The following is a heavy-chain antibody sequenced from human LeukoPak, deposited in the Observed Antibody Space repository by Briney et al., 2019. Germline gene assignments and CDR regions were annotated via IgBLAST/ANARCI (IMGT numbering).Heavy chain of an antibody. Sequence: PGGSLRLSCAASGFTFSSYGMHWVRQAPGKGLEWVAVISYDGSNKYYADSVKGRFTISRDNSKNTLYLQMNSLRAEDTAVYYCAKDLYSPHIPSGFGEFIDYWGQGTLVTVSS. CDR2: ISYDGSNK. D-gene: IGHD3-10*01. J-gene: IGHJ4*02. CDR1: GFTFSSYG. CDR3: AKDLYSPHIPSGFGEFIDY. V-gene: IGHV3-30*18.